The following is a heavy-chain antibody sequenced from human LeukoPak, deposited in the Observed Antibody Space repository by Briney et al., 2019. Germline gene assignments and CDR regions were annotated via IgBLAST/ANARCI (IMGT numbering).Heavy chain of an antibody. CDR2: TYYRSKWYT. CDR1: RDSVSSNSAA. V-gene: IGHV6-1*01. D-gene: IGHD6-13*01. CDR3: ARGDYSSWYGFDY. Sequence: SQTLPLTCAISRDSVSSNSAAWHWITQSPSRALEWLGRTYYRSKWYTDYAISVKSRITINPDTSKNQFSLQLNSVTPEDAAVYYCARGDYSSWYGFDYWGQGTLVTVSS. J-gene: IGHJ4*02.